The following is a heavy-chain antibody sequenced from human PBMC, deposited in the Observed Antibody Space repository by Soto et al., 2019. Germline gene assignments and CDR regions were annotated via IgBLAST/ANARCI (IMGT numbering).Heavy chain of an antibody. V-gene: IGHV3-21*01. CDR3: ARDLGMMATIPNAFDI. J-gene: IGHJ3*02. Sequence: EVQLVESGGGLVKPGGSLRLSCAASGFTFSSYSMNWVRQAPGKGLEWVSSISSSSSYIYYADSVKGRFTISRDNAKNSLYLQMNSLRAEDTAVYYCARDLGMMATIPNAFDIWGQGTMVTVSS. CDR1: GFTFSSYS. CDR2: ISSSSSYI. D-gene: IGHD5-12*01.